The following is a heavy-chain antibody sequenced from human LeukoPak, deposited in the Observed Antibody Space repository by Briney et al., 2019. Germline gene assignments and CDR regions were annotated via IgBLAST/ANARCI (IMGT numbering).Heavy chain of an antibody. D-gene: IGHD6-13*01. CDR2: ITPIFGTA. V-gene: IGHV1-69*13. J-gene: IGHJ5*02. CDR1: GGTFSSYA. Sequence: EASVKVSCKASGGTFSSYAISWVRQAPGQGLEWMGGITPIFGTANYAQKFQGRVTITADESTSTAYMELSSLRSEDTAVYYCARVAAAGTRWFDPWGQGTLVTVSS. CDR3: ARVAAAGTRWFDP.